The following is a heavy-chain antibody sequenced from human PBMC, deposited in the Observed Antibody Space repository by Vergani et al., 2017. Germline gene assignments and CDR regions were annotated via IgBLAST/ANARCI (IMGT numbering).Heavy chain of an antibody. J-gene: IGHJ4*02. CDR3: AKDRYGDY. CDR1: GFTFCSYG. V-gene: IGHV3-30*18. Sequence: QVQLVESGGGVVQPGRSLRHSCAASGFTFCSYGMHWIRQAPGKGLEWVAVISYDGSNKYYADSVKGRFTSSRDNSKNTLYLQMNSLRAEDTAVYYCAKDRYGDYWGQGTLVTVSS. CDR2: ISYDGSNK. D-gene: IGHD1-1*01.